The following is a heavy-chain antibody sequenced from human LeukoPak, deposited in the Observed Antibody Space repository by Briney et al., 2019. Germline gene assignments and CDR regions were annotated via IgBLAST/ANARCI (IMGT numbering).Heavy chain of an antibody. J-gene: IGHJ6*03. CDR2: ISAYNGNT. V-gene: IGHV1-18*01. D-gene: IGHD2-8*01. CDR1: GYTFTSYG. CDR3: ARSHGYCTNGVCYGFNYYYYYMDV. Sequence: ASVKVSCKASGYTFTSYGISWVRQAPGQGLEWMGWISAYNGNTNYAQKLQGRVTMTTDTSTSTAYMELRSLRSDDTAVYYCARSHGYCTNGVCYGFNYYYYYMDVWGKGTTVTVSS.